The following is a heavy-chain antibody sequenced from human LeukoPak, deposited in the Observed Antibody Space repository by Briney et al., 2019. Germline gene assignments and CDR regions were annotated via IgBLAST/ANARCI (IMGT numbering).Heavy chain of an antibody. J-gene: IGHJ4*02. D-gene: IGHD3-22*01. CDR3: VRHDRSSWYSMGGIDF. CDR2: IYPGDSDT. V-gene: IGHV5-51*01. CDR1: GYTFTNYF. Sequence: GESLKISCQGSGYTFTNYFIGWVRQMPGKGLEWMGIIYPGDSDTRYSPPFRGQVTISADKSMTSAYLQWSSVKASDSAIYYCVRHDRSSWYSMGGIDFWGQGTLVTVSS.